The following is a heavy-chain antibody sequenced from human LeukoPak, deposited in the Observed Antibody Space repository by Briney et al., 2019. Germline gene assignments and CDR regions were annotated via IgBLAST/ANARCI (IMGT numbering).Heavy chain of an antibody. Sequence: ASVKVSCKASGYTFTNYPMNWVRQAPGQGLEWMGCLNTNTGNPTYAQGFTERFVFSWDTSVNTAYLQINSLKPEDTAVYFCARDTYCSGGRCYSRVGYWGQGTVVTVSS. CDR1: GYTFTNYP. CDR3: ARDTYCSGGRCYSRVGY. V-gene: IGHV7-4-1*02. D-gene: IGHD2-15*01. CDR2: LNTNTGNP. J-gene: IGHJ4*02.